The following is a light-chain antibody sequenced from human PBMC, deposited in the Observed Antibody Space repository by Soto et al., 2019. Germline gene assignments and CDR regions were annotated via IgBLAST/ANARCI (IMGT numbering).Light chain of an antibody. CDR3: QQYNSYSLWT. J-gene: IGKJ1*01. CDR2: DAS. V-gene: IGKV1-5*01. CDR1: QSISNW. Sequence: DIQMTQSPSTLSASVGDRVTITCRASQSISNWLAWYQQKSGKAPKLLIYDASSLERGVPSRFSGSGSGTEFTLTISSLQPDDFATYYRQQYNSYSLWTFGQGTKVEIK.